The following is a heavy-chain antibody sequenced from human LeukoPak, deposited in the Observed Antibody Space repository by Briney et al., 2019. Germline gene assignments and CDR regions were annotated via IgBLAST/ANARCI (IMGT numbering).Heavy chain of an antibody. CDR1: GFTFSSYW. D-gene: IGHD5-12*01. Sequence: GGSLRLSCAASGFTFSSYWMSRVRQAPGKGLEWVANIKQDGSEKYYVDSVKGRFTISRDNSKNTLYLQMKSLRAEDTAVYYCAKGGGYEAQYYYYYLDVWGKGTTVTISS. CDR3: AKGGGYEAQYYYYYLDV. CDR2: IKQDGSEK. J-gene: IGHJ6*03. V-gene: IGHV3-7*01.